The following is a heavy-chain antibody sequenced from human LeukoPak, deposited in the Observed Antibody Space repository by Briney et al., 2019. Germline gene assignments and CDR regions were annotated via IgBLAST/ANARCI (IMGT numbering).Heavy chain of an antibody. CDR3: ATGSDYDDVFDI. D-gene: IGHD3-22*01. V-gene: IGHV1-8*01. CDR1: GYTFTSYD. CDR2: MNPNSGNT. J-gene: IGHJ3*02. Sequence: ASVKVSCKASGYTFTSYDINWVRQATGQGREWMGWMNPNSGNTGYAQKFQGRVTMTEDTSPDTAYVELSSLRSEDRAVYYCATGSDYDDVFDIWGQGTMVTVSS.